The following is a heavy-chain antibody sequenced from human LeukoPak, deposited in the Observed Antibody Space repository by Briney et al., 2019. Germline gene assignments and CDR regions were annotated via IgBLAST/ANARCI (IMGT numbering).Heavy chain of an antibody. Sequence: GGSLRLSCAASGFTFSSYATSWVRQAPGKGLEWVSAISGSGGSTYYADSVKGRFTISRDNSKNTLYLQMNSLRAEDTAVYYCAKISGDIVLMVYASYYFDYWGQGTLVTVSS. D-gene: IGHD2-8*01. V-gene: IGHV3-23*01. CDR2: ISGSGGST. J-gene: IGHJ4*02. CDR1: GFTFSSYA. CDR3: AKISGDIVLMVYASYYFDY.